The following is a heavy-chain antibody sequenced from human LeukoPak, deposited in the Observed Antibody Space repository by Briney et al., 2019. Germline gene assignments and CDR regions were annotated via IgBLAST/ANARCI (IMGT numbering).Heavy chain of an antibody. CDR3: ARGGYIWDILTGYSQRPTFDY. V-gene: IGHV4-39*07. Sequence: SETLSLTCTVSGGSISSSSYYWGWIRQPPGKGLEWIGSIYYSGSTYYNPSLKSRVTISVDTSKNQFSLKLSSVTAADTAVYYCARGGYIWDILTGYSQRPTFDYWGQGTLVTVSS. J-gene: IGHJ4*02. CDR2: IYYSGST. D-gene: IGHD3-9*01. CDR1: GGSISSSSYY.